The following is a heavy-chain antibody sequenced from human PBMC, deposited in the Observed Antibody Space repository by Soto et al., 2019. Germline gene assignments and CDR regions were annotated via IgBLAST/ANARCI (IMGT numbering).Heavy chain of an antibody. Sequence: QVPLQESGPGLVKPSQTLSLTCTVSGGSINSGGYCWSWIRQRPGKGLDWIGCISYGGSTSYNPSLKSRVTISVDTSKNQFSLKLTSVTAADTAVYYCSRGILVWGQGALITVSS. CDR2: ISYGGST. CDR1: GGSINSGGYC. J-gene: IGHJ4*02. D-gene: IGHD5-18*01. CDR3: SRGILV. V-gene: IGHV4-31*03.